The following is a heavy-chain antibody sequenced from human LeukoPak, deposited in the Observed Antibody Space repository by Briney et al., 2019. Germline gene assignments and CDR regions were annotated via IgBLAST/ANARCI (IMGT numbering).Heavy chain of an antibody. Sequence: PSETLSLTCTVSGGSISSGTYYWGWIRQPPGKGLEWIGSMYYSGSTYYNPSLKSRVNISVDTSKNHFSLKLSSVTAADTAVYYCARMTGYSYGYVDYWGQVTLVTVSS. D-gene: IGHD5-18*01. CDR1: GGSISSGTYY. J-gene: IGHJ4*02. V-gene: IGHV4-39*07. CDR2: MYYSGST. CDR3: ARMTGYSYGYVDY.